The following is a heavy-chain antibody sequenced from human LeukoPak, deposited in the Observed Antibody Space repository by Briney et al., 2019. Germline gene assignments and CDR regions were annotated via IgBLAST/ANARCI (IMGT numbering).Heavy chain of an antibody. V-gene: IGHV4-34*01. D-gene: IGHD3-22*01. CDR3: ATLGEYYDSSGYYYN. CDR2: INHSGST. J-gene: IGHJ4*02. CDR1: GGSFSGYY. Sequence: SETLSLTCAVYGGSFSGYYWSWIRQPPGKGLEWIGEINHSGSTIYNPSLKSRVTISVDTSKNQFSLKLTSVTAADTAVYYCATLGEYYDSSGYYYNWGQGTLVTVS.